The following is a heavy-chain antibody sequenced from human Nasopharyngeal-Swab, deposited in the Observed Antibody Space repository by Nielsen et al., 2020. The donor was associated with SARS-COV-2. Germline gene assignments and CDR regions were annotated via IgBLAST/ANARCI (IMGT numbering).Heavy chain of an antibody. Sequence: WIRQPPGKALEWLAHIFSDDEKSYSTSLKSRLTISKDTSKSQVVLTMTNMDPVDTATYYCARDFVAGRHYYMDVWGKGTTVTVSS. CDR2: IFSDDEK. V-gene: IGHV2-26*01. CDR3: ARDFVAGRHYYMDV. J-gene: IGHJ6*03. D-gene: IGHD2-15*01.